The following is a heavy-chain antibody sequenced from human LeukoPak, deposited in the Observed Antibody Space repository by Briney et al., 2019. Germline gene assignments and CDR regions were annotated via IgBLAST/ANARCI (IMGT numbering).Heavy chain of an antibody. CDR2: ISGSGGST. D-gene: IGHD5-12*01. CDR3: AKDLVYSDYDIGEGLFDY. J-gene: IGHJ4*02. CDR1: GFTFSSYS. Sequence: GGSLRLSCAASGFTFSSYSMNWVRQAPGKGLEWVSAISGSGGSTYYADSVKGRFTISRDNSKNTLYLQMNSLRAEDTAVYYCAKDLVYSDYDIGEGLFDYWGQGTLVTVSS. V-gene: IGHV3-23*01.